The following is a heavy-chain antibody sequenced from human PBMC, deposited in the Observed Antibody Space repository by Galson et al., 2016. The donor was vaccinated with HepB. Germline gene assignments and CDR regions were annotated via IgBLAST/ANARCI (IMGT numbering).Heavy chain of an antibody. Sequence: SETLSVTCAVSGGPISSTHWWSWVRQPPGKGLEWIGEIYHTGTTNYNPSLKSRLTISVDKSKSQSSLNLTSVTAADTAMYYCAGFRYWDRTYYGLDYWGQGTAVTFS. CDR2: IYHTGTT. J-gene: IGHJ6*02. D-gene: IGHD2-8*02. CDR3: AGFRYWDRTYYGLDY. CDR1: GGPISSTHW. V-gene: IGHV4-4*02.